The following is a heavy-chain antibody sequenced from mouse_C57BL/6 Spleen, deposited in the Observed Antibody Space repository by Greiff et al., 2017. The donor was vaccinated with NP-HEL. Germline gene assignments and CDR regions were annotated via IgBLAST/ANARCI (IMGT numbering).Heavy chain of an antibody. CDR2: ISDGGSYT. CDR3: ARDSGVITTVVAKFAY. J-gene: IGHJ3*01. D-gene: IGHD1-1*01. CDR1: GFTFSSYA. Sequence: EVKLVESGGGLVKPGGSLKLSCAASGFTFSSYAMSWVRQTPEKRLEWVATISDGGSYTYYPDNVKGRFTISRDNAKNNLYLQMSHLKSEDTAMYYCARDSGVITTVVAKFAYWGQGTLVTVSA. V-gene: IGHV5-4*01.